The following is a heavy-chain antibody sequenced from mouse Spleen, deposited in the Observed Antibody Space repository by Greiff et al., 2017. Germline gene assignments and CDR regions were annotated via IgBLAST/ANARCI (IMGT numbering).Heavy chain of an antibody. J-gene: IGHJ3*01. CDR3: ALTGGFAY. V-gene: IGHV1S126*01. Sequence: VKVVESGPQLVRPGASVKISCKASGYSFTSYWMHWVKQRPGQGLEWIGMIDPSDSETRLNQKFKDKATLTVDKSSSTAYMQLSSPTSEDSAVYYCALTGGFAYWGQGTLVTVSA. CDR2: IDPSDSET. CDR1: GYSFTSYW. D-gene: IGHD4-1*01.